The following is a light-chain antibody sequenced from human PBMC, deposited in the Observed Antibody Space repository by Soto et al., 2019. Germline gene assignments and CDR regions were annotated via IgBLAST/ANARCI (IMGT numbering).Light chain of an antibody. CDR3: QQYNNWPPRT. V-gene: IGKV3-15*01. CDR1: QSVSSN. Sequence: EMVMTQSPATLSVSPGEGATLSCRASQSVSSNLAWYQQKPGQAPRLLIYGASTRATGVPARFSGSGSVTEFTLTISSLQSEDFAGYYCQQYNNWPPRTFGQGTKVEIK. J-gene: IGKJ1*01. CDR2: GAS.